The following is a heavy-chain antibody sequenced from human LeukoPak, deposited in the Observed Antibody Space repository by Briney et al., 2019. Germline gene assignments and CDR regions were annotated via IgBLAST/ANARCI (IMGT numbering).Heavy chain of an antibody. D-gene: IGHD1-26*01. CDR2: IYPSGST. CDR1: GYSISSGYY. J-gene: IGHJ4*02. CDR3: ARDGIVGARNEPDY. Sequence: SETLSLTCTVSGYSISSGYYWGWIRQPPGKGLEWIGSIYPSGSTYYSPSLKSRVTISVDTSKNQFSLKLSSVTAADTAVYYCARDGIVGARNEPDYWGQGILVTVSS. V-gene: IGHV4-38-2*02.